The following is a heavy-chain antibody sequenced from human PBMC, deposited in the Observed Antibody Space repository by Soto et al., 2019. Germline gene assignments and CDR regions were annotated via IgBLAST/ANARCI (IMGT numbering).Heavy chain of an antibody. D-gene: IGHD1-26*01. J-gene: IGHJ6*02. CDR3: ARGGWELLPPYYYSGRDV. Sequence: PGGSLRLSCAASGFTFSSYEMNWVRQAPGKGLEWVSYISSSGSTIYYADSVKGRFTISRDNAKNSLYLQMNSLRAEDTAVYYCARGGWELLPPYYYSGRDVWGQGTTVTVPS. CDR1: GFTFSSYE. V-gene: IGHV3-48*03. CDR2: ISSSGSTI.